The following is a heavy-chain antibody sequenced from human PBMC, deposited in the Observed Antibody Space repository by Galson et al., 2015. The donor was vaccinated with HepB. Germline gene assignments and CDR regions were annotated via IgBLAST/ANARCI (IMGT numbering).Heavy chain of an antibody. Sequence: SVTVSCKASGYTFTSYGISWVRQAPGQGLEWMGWISAYNGNTNYAQKLQGRVTMTTDTSTSTAYMELRSLRSDDTAVYYCARGDPLWFGELFAFDIWGQGTMVTVSS. J-gene: IGHJ3*02. V-gene: IGHV1-18*01. D-gene: IGHD3-10*01. CDR2: ISAYNGNT. CDR3: ARGDPLWFGELFAFDI. CDR1: GYTFTSYG.